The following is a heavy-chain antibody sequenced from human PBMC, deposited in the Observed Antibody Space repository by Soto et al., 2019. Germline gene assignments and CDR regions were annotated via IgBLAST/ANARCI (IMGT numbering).Heavy chain of an antibody. CDR2: ISGSGGST. D-gene: IGHD3-9*01. Sequence: GGSLRLSCAASGFTFSSYAMSWVRQAPGKGLEWVSAISGSGGSTYYADSVKGRFTISRDNSKNTLYLQMNSLRAEDTAVYYCANAEYYDILTGYYPAYYTDVWGKGTTVTVSS. V-gene: IGHV3-23*01. CDR3: ANAEYYDILTGYYPAYYTDV. CDR1: GFTFSSYA. J-gene: IGHJ6*03.